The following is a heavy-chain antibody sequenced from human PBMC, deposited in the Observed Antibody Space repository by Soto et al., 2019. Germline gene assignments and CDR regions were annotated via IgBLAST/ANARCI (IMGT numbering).Heavy chain of an antibody. Sequence: PSETLSLTCAVYGGSFSGYYWSWIRQPPGKGLEWIGEINHSGSTNYNPSLKSRVTISVDTSKNQFSLKLISVTAADTAVYYCARVRGHRGVYDYYGMDVWGQGTTVTVSS. CDR1: GGSFSGYY. D-gene: IGHD3-10*01. CDR3: ARVRGHRGVYDYYGMDV. J-gene: IGHJ6*02. CDR2: INHSGST. V-gene: IGHV4-34*01.